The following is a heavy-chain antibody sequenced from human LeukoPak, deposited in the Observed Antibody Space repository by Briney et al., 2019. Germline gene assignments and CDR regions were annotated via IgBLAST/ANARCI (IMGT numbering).Heavy chain of an antibody. CDR1: GGSISSSSYY. Sequence: SETLSLTCAVYGGSISSSSYYWGWIRQPPGKGLEWIGSIFYSGSTYYTPSLQSRVIMSLDTSKNQFSLRLTSVTAADTAVYYCARQVAIVEPTDPNWFDSWGQGTLVTVSS. D-gene: IGHD1-26*01. CDR2: IFYSGST. J-gene: IGHJ5*01. CDR3: ARQVAIVEPTDPNWFDS. V-gene: IGHV4-39*07.